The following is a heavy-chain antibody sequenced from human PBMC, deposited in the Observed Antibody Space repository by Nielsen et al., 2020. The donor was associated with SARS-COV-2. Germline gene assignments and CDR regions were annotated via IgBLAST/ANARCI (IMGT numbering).Heavy chain of an antibody. D-gene: IGHD3-16*01. J-gene: IGHJ3*02. Sequence: SENLSLTCTVSGGSISSSSYYWGWIRQPPGKGLEWIGSIYYSGSTYYNPSLKSRVTISVDTSKNQFSLKLSSVTAADTAVYYCARHKGFGAFDIWGQGTMVTVSS. CDR3: ARHKGFGAFDI. V-gene: IGHV4-39*01. CDR2: IYYSGST. CDR1: GGSISSSSYY.